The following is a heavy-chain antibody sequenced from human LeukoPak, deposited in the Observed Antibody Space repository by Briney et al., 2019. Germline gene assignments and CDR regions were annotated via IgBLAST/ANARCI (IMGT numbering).Heavy chain of an antibody. CDR1: GFSFSSYA. Sequence: GGALRLSCTASGFSFSSYAMHWVRQDPGKGLEWVAVIPNDRRNNYYADSVKGRFTISRDNSKNTLYLQMNSLRAEDTAVYYCATSRDFYDSSGYYPYYFDCWGQGTLVTVSS. V-gene: IGHV3-30*04. CDR3: ATSRDFYDSSGYYPYYFDC. D-gene: IGHD3-22*01. CDR2: IPNDRRNN. J-gene: IGHJ4*02.